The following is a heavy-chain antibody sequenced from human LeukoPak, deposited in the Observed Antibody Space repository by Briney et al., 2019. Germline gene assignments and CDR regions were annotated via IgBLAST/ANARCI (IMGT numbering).Heavy chain of an antibody. V-gene: IGHV3-64*05. D-gene: IGHD3-16*01. CDR2: ISSNGGST. Sequence: GGSLRLSCSASGFTFSSYAMHWVRQAPGKGLEYVSAISSNGGSTYYADSVKGRFTISRDNSKNTLYIQMSSLRAEDTAVYYCVERLGDAFDIWGQGTMVTVSS. J-gene: IGHJ3*02. CDR3: VERLGDAFDI. CDR1: GFTFSSYA.